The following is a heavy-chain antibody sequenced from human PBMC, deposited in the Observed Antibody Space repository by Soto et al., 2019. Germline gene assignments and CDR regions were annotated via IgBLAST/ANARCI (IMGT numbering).Heavy chain of an antibody. V-gene: IGHV1-69*06. Sequence: ASVKVSCKTSGGTFSSYATSWVRQAPGQGLEWMGGIIPIFGTANYAQKFQGRVTITADKSTSTAYMELSSLRSEDTAVYYCARRRDYYGMDVWGQGTTVTVSS. CDR3: ARRRDYYGMDV. CDR1: GGTFSSYA. J-gene: IGHJ6*02. CDR2: IIPIFGTA.